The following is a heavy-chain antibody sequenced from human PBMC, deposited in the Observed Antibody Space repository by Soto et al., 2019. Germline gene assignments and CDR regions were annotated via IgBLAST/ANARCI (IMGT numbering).Heavy chain of an antibody. Sequence: QVTLKESGPVLVKPTETLTLTCTISGFSLSNGRSGVSWIRLPPGKALEWLAHFFSDAERSYSTSMQSRLTMSKDTSGTQVVLSMTNMGPQDTGTYYCARLNADSGSHYNALDVWGQGTTVTVSS. V-gene: IGHV2-26*03. CDR2: FFSDAER. J-gene: IGHJ6*02. CDR3: ARLNADSGSHYNALDV. D-gene: IGHD4-17*01. CDR1: GFSLSNGRSG.